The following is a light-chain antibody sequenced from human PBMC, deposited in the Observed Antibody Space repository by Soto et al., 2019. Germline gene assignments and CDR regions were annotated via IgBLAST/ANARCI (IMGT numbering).Light chain of an antibody. Sequence: DIQMTQSPSSLSASVGDRVTITCRASQRIANYLNWYQQRPGKAPKLLICGASTLHSAVPSRFSGSGSGTDFTLTISTLQPEDFASYYCQQTYTTPHTFGQGTKLEI. CDR2: GAS. CDR1: QRIANY. J-gene: IGKJ2*01. CDR3: QQTYTTPHT. V-gene: IGKV1-39*01.